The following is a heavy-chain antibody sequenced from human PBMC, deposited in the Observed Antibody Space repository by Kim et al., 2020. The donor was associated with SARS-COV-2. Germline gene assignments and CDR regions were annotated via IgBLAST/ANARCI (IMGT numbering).Heavy chain of an antibody. J-gene: IGHJ3*02. CDR2: ISWNSGYI. CDR1: GFTFDDYA. V-gene: IGHV3-9*01. Sequence: GGSLRLSCAASGFTFDDYAMHWVRQAPGKGLEWVSGISWNSGYIGYADSVKGRFTISRDNAKNSLYVQMNSLRAEDTALYYCAKDRSTTQGNAFDIWGQGTMVTVSS. CDR3: AKDRSTTQGNAFDI. D-gene: IGHD1-1*01.